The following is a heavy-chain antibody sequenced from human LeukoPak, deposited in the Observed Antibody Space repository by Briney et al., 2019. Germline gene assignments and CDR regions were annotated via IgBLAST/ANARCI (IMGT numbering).Heavy chain of an antibody. CDR3: ANSGGVPGYYYDSSGYNDY. CDR2: IRYDGSKK. Sequence: GRSLTLSCAASGFTFSAYGMHWVRLAPGKGLEWVAGIRYDGSKKYYKDPMKGRFVVSRDNSENTLYLLMNSLGGEDTAVYYCANSGGVPGYYYDSSGYNDYWGQGTLVTVSS. D-gene: IGHD3-22*01. CDR1: GFTFSAYG. V-gene: IGHV3-33*06. J-gene: IGHJ4*02.